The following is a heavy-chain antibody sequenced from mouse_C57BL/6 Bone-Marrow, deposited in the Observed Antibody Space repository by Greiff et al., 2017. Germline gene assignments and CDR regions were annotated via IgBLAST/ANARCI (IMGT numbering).Heavy chain of an antibody. CDR2: IHPNSGST. CDR1: GYTFTSYW. V-gene: IGHV1-64*01. J-gene: IGHJ4*01. D-gene: IGHD4-1*01. Sequence: QVQLQQPGAELVKPGASVKLSCKASGYTFTSYWMHWVKQRPGQGLEWIGMIHPNSGSTNYNEKFKSKATLTVDKSSSTAYMQLSSLTSEDTAVYYCARYVGGGSFYAMDYWGQGTSVTVSS. CDR3: ARYVGGGSFYAMDY.